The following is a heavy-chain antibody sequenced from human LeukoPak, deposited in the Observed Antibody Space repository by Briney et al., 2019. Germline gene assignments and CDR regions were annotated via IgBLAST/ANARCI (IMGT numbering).Heavy chain of an antibody. D-gene: IGHD3-22*01. CDR2: IRYDGSNK. CDR3: AKVRVPEGWAPIVVVTEYYFDY. V-gene: IGHV3-30*02. J-gene: IGHJ4*02. Sequence: PGGSLRLSCAASGFTFSSYGMHWVRQAPGKGLEWVAFIRYDGSNKYYADSVKGRFTISRDNSKNTLYLQMNSLRAEDTAVYYCAKVRVPEGWAPIVVVTEYYFDYWGQGTLVTVSS. CDR1: GFTFSSYG.